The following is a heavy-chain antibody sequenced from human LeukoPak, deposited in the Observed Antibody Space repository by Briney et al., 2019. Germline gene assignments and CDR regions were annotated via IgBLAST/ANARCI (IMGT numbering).Heavy chain of an antibody. CDR1: GFTFSSYS. J-gene: IGHJ3*02. CDR2: ISSSSSYI. Sequence: PGGSLRLSCAASGFTFSSYSMNWVRQAPGKGLEWVSSISSSSSYIYYADSVRGRFTISRDNAKNSLYLQMNGLRAEDTAVYYCARAVGITGTDDAFDIWGQGTMVTVSS. V-gene: IGHV3-21*01. D-gene: IGHD1-20*01. CDR3: ARAVGITGTDDAFDI.